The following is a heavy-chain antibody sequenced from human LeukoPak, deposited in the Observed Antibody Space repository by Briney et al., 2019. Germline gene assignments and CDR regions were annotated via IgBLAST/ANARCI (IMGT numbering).Heavy chain of an antibody. J-gene: IGHJ3*02. CDR1: GGSFSGYY. D-gene: IGHD2-15*01. Sequence: ETSETLSLTCAVYGGSFSGYYWSWIRQPPGKGVEWIGEINHSGSTNYNPSLKSRVTISVDTSKNQFSLKLSSVTAADTAVYYCASILDCSGGSCHDAFDIWGQGTMVTVSS. CDR3: ASILDCSGGSCHDAFDI. V-gene: IGHV4-34*01. CDR2: INHSGST.